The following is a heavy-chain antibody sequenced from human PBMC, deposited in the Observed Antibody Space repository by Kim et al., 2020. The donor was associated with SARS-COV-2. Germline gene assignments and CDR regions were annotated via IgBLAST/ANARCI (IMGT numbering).Heavy chain of an antibody. CDR2: IIPILGIA. CDR3: ARGWIQLSYYYGMDV. V-gene: IGHV1-69*02. D-gene: IGHD5-18*01. CDR1: GGTFSSYT. Sequence: SVKVSCKASGGTFSSYTISWVRQAPGQGLEWMGRIIPILGIANYAQKFQGRVTITADKSTSTAYMELSSLRSEDTAVYYCARGWIQLSYYYGMDVWGQGTTVTVSS. J-gene: IGHJ6*02.